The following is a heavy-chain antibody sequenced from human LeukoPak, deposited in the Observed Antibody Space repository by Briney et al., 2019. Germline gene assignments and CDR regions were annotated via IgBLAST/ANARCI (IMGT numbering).Heavy chain of an antibody. CDR1: GYTFTGYY. D-gene: IGHD2-2*02. CDR3: ARIKVPAAIGYFDY. Sequence: ASVKVSCKASGYTFTGYYMHWVRQAPGQGLEWMGWINPNSGGTNYAQKFQGRGTMTRDPSISTAYMELSRLRSDHTAVYYCARIKVPAAIGYFDYWGKGTLVTVSS. J-gene: IGHJ4*02. V-gene: IGHV1-2*02. CDR2: INPNSGGT.